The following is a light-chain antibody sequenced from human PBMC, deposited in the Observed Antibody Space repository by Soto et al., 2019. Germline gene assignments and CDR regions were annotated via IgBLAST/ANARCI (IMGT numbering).Light chain of an antibody. J-gene: IGKJ4*01. V-gene: IGKV4-1*01. CDR1: QSVLFTSNNNNY. Sequence: DIVMTQSPDSLAVSLGERATINCKSSQSVLFTSNNNNYLAWYQQKPGQPPKLLIYWASTRESGVPDRFTGSGSGTDFTLTISSLQAEDVEVYYCQQYYSPPLTFGGGPKVDI. CDR3: QQYYSPPLT. CDR2: WAS.